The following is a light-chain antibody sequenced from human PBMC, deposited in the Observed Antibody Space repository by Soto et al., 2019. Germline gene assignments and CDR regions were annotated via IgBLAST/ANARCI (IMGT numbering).Light chain of an antibody. CDR1: QSGRRNY. CDR3: HQYGISPGT. V-gene: IGKV3-20*01. CDR2: GAS. Sequence: EIVLTQSPGTLSLSPGERATLSCRASQSGRRNYLAWYQQKPGQAPSLLIYGASTRATGIPDRFSGSGSGTDFTLTITRLEPEDFAVYYCHQYGISPGTFGQGTKLEIK. J-gene: IGKJ2*01.